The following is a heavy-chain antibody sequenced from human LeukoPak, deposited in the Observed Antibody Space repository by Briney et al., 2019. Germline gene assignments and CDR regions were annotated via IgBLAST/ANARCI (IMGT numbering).Heavy chain of an antibody. CDR1: GYTFTGYY. CDR3: ASELDTAMVTGFDY. J-gene: IGHJ4*02. Sequence: VASVKVSCKASGYTFTGYYMHWVRQAPGQGLEWMGWNNPNSGGTNYAQKFQGRVTMTRDTSISTAYMELSRLRSDDTAVYYCASELDTAMVTGFDYWGQGTLVTVSS. D-gene: IGHD5-18*01. V-gene: IGHV1-2*02. CDR2: NNPNSGGT.